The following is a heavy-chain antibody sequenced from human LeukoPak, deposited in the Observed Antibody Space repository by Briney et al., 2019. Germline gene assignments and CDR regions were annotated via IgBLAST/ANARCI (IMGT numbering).Heavy chain of an antibody. D-gene: IGHD2-2*01. V-gene: IGHV4-59*01. CDR3: ARGVVPAAYYYYYYMDV. Sequence: SETLSLTCTVSGGSISSYYASWPREPPGGGLEWIGYIYYSGNTNFNPSLKSPITISVNTSKKQFSLKLSSVTAADTAVYYCARGVVPAAYYYYYYMDVWGKGTTVTISS. CDR2: IYYSGNT. CDR1: GGSISSYY. J-gene: IGHJ6*03.